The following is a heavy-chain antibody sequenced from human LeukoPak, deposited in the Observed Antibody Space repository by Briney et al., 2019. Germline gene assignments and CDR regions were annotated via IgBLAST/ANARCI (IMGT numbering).Heavy chain of an antibody. D-gene: IGHD2-15*01. CDR3: AKNRGDYSDSGAYDLGY. CDR2: IRYDGSLK. V-gene: IGHV3-30*02. CDR1: GFPFSSYG. J-gene: IGHJ4*02. Sequence: GGPLRLSCAASGFPFSSYGMHWLRQAPGKGLEWVAFIRYDGSLKFYADSVKGRFTLSRDNSKNTLYLQMSSLRAEDTAVYYCAKNRGDYSDSGAYDLGYWGQGTLVTVSS.